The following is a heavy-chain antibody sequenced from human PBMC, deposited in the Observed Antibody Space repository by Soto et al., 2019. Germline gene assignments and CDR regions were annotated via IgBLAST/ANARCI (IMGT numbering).Heavy chain of an antibody. CDR3: AKGFFLRGTYYQYYFDY. CDR2: ISVSAYSI. J-gene: IGHJ4*02. D-gene: IGHD1-26*01. V-gene: IGHV3-23*01. Sequence: GGSLRLSCAASGFTVSSFAMSLIRQSPGKGLEWVSCISVSAYSIFYADSVKGRFTISRDNSKNTLYLQMNSLRAEDTAVYYCAKGFFLRGTYYQYYFDYSCQGPLVTVFS. CDR1: GFTVSSFA.